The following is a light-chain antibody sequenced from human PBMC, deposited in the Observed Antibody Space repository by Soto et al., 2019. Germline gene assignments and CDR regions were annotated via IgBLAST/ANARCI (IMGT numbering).Light chain of an antibody. Sequence: EIVLTQSPGTLSLSPGERATLSCRASQTVSSSFLAWYQQTPGQAPRLLIYGASNRATGIPDRFSASGSGTDFTLTISSLEPEDFAVYYCQQYGDTPLTFGQGTKVDIK. CDR3: QQYGDTPLT. J-gene: IGKJ1*01. CDR2: GAS. V-gene: IGKV3-20*01. CDR1: QTVSSSF.